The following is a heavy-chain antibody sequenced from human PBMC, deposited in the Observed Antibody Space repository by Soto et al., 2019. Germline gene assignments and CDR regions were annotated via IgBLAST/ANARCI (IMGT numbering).Heavy chain of an antibody. J-gene: IGHJ4*02. CDR2: IDPSDSYT. V-gene: IGHV5-10-1*01. Sequence: EVQLVQSGAEVKKPGESLRISCKGSGYSFTSYWISWVRQMPGKGLEWMGRIDPSDSYTNYSPSFQGHVTISADKSISTAYLQWSSLKASDTAMYYCARQIWIYDILTGYTYYFDYWGQGTLVTVSS. CDR1: GYSFTSYW. D-gene: IGHD3-9*01. CDR3: ARQIWIYDILTGYTYYFDY.